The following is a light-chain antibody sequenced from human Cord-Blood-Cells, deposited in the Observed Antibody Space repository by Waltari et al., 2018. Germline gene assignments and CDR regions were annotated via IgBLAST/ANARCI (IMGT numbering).Light chain of an antibody. CDR3: QQYDNLPPYS. J-gene: IGKJ2*03. V-gene: IGKV1-33*01. Sequence: IQMTQSPSSLSASVGDRVTLTCQASQDISNYLNWHEQKPGKAPKLLIYDASNLETGVPSRFSGSGSGTDFTFTISSLQPEDIATYYCQQYDNLPPYSFGQGTKLEIK. CDR2: DAS. CDR1: QDISNY.